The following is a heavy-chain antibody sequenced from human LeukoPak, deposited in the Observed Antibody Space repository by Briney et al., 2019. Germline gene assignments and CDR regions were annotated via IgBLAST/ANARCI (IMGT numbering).Heavy chain of an antibody. J-gene: IGHJ4*02. D-gene: IGHD3-22*01. Sequence: PGGSLRLSYAASGFTFSSYAMSWVRQAPGKGLEWVSAISGSGGTTYYADSVKGRFTISRDNSKNTLYLQMNSLRAEDTAVYYCAKEPRYYYDSSGYYRFDYWGQGTLVTVSS. CDR3: AKEPRYYYDSSGYYRFDY. CDR1: GFTFSSYA. V-gene: IGHV3-23*01. CDR2: ISGSGGTT.